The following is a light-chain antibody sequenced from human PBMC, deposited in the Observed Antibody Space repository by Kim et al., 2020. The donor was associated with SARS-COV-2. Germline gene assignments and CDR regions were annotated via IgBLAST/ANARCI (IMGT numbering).Light chain of an antibody. CDR1: HGAVGGYNY. CDR2: EVI. V-gene: IGLV2-8*01. CDR3: SSYAGSNNLV. J-gene: IGLJ2*01. Sequence: GRAVHITCTGPHGAVGGYNYVYWYQQHPGKAPKHMIYEVIKRPSGVPDRFSGSKSGNTASLTVSGLQAEDEAAYYCSSYAGSNNLVFGGGTQLTVL.